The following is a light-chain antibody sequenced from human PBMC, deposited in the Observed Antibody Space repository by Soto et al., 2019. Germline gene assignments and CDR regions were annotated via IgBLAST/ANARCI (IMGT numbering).Light chain of an antibody. CDR1: QGISSW. Sequence: DIQMTQSPSSVSASVGDRVTITCRASQGISSWLAWYQQKPGKAPKLLIYAASNLESGAPSRFSGTGSGTEFILTITNLQPEDFATYYCLQHTYIWSFGQGTKVDIK. J-gene: IGKJ1*01. V-gene: IGKV1-12*01. CDR3: LQHTYIWS. CDR2: AAS.